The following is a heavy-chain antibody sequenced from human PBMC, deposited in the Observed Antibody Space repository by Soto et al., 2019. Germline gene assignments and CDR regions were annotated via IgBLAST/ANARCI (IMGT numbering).Heavy chain of an antibody. D-gene: IGHD5-18*01. J-gene: IGHJ5*02. CDR2: MNPGSGDT. CDR1: GYTFTNND. Sequence: ASVKVSCKASGYTFTNNDVSWVRQATGQGLECMGWMNPGSGDTVYAQKFQGRVTMTRDISIATAYMELNSLTSEDTAIYYCARMESFGSLNWFDPWGQGTLVTVSS. V-gene: IGHV1-8*01. CDR3: ARMESFGSLNWFDP.